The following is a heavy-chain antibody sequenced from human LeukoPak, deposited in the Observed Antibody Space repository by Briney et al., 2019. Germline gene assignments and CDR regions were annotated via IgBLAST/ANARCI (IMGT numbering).Heavy chain of an antibody. CDR2: ISSSGSTI. D-gene: IGHD3-10*01. V-gene: IGHV3-48*03. CDR3: ARGNGLPRGVPFDY. CDR1: GFTFSNYD. Sequence: PGGSLRLSCAASGFTFSNYDMNWVRRAPGKGLEWVSYISSSGSTIYYADSVKGRFTISRDNAKNSLYLQMNSLRAEDTAVYYCARGNGLPRGVPFDYWGQGTLVTVSS. J-gene: IGHJ4*02.